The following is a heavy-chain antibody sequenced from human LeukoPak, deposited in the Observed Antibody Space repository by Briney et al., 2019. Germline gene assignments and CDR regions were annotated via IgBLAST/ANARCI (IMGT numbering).Heavy chain of an antibody. CDR2: IYYSGST. CDR1: GGSISSSSSY. D-gene: IGHD1-26*01. J-gene: IGHJ4*02. CDR3: ARQVVGATTGPDY. Sequence: SETLSLTCTVSGGSISSSSSYWGWIRQPPGKGLEWIGTIYYSGSTYYNPSLKSRVTISVDTSKNQFSLRLSSVTAADTAVYYCARQVVGATTGPDYWGQGTLVTVSS. V-gene: IGHV4-39*01.